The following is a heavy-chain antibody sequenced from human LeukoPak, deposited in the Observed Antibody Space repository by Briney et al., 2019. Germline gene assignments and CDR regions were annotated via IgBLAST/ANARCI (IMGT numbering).Heavy chain of an antibody. Sequence: PGGSLRLSCAASGFTFSSYGMHRVRQAPGKGLEWVAVISYDGSNRYYADSVKGRFTISRDNSKNTLYLQMNSLRAEDTAVYYCAKGGSYDHYFDYWGQGTLVTVSS. CDR3: AKGGSYDHYFDY. D-gene: IGHD1-26*01. CDR2: ISYDGSNR. J-gene: IGHJ4*02. V-gene: IGHV3-30*18. CDR1: GFTFSSYG.